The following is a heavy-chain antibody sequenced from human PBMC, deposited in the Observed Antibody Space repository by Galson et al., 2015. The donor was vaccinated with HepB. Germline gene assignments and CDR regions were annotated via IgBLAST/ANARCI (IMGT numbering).Heavy chain of an antibody. Sequence: SLRLSCAASGFTFSSYGMHWVRQAPGKGLEWVAVIWYDGSNKYYADSVKGRFTISRDNSKNTLYLQMNSLRAEDTAVYYCARERGGDYIWGSYRYDAFDIWGQGTMVTVSS. J-gene: IGHJ3*02. CDR3: ARERGGDYIWGSYRYDAFDI. CDR1: GFTFSSYG. D-gene: IGHD3-16*02. V-gene: IGHV3-33*01. CDR2: IWYDGSNK.